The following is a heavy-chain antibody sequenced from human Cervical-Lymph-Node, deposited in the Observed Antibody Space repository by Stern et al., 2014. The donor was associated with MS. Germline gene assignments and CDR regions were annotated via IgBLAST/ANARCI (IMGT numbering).Heavy chain of an antibody. Sequence: VQLLQSGAEVKKPGASVKVSCKASGYTFTDYYIHWGRQAPGQGLEWMGWINPNSGGTNYAQKFQGWVTMTRDTSLSTAYMDLSRLRSDDTAVYYCARGGRSSGWSPPDAFDIWGQGTMVTVSS. CDR3: ARGGRSSGWSPPDAFDI. D-gene: IGHD6-19*01. V-gene: IGHV1-2*04. CDR1: GYTFTDYY. CDR2: INPNSGGT. J-gene: IGHJ3*02.